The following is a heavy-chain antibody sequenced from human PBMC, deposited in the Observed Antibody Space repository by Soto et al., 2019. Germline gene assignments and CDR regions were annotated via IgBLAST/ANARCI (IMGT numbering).Heavy chain of an antibody. J-gene: IGHJ4*02. V-gene: IGHV3-23*01. CDR3: AKRVEYSSSTHYLDS. CDR2: VSDSADST. CDR1: GFTFSTYG. D-gene: IGHD6-6*01. Sequence: EVQLLESGGGLVQPGGSLRLACAASGFTFSTYGMAWVRQAPGKGLEWVSSVSDSADSTYYAGSVKGRVTISRDNSKNTLFLQINSLRVEDTAIYYCAKRVEYSSSTHYLDSWGQGTLVTVSS.